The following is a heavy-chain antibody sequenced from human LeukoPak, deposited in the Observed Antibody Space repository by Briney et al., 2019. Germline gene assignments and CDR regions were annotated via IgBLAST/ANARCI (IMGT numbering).Heavy chain of an antibody. Sequence: ASVKVSCKASGYTFTGYYMHWVRQAPGQGLEWMGWINPNSGGTNYAQKFQGRVTMTRDTSISTAYMELSRLRSDDTAVYYCARGRDYYDSSGSDYWGQGTLVTVSS. CDR2: INPNSGGT. CDR3: ARGRDYYDSSGSDY. J-gene: IGHJ4*02. CDR1: GYTFTGYY. D-gene: IGHD3-22*01. V-gene: IGHV1-2*02.